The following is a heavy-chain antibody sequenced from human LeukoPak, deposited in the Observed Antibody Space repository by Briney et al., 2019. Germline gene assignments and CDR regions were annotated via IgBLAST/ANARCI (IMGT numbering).Heavy chain of an antibody. Sequence: PSETLSLTCTVSGGSISSSSYYWGWIRQPPGKGLEWIGSIYYSGSTYYNPSLKSRVTISVDTSKNQFSLKLSSVTAADTAVYYCARNLRRQQLVVSDEFDPWGQGTLVTVSS. CDR2: IYYSGST. CDR1: GGSISSSSYY. D-gene: IGHD6-13*01. J-gene: IGHJ5*02. CDR3: ARNLRRQQLVVSDEFDP. V-gene: IGHV4-39*07.